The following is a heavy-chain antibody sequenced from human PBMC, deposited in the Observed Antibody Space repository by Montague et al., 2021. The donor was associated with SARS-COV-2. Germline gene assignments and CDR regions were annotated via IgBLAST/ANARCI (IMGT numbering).Heavy chain of an antibody. CDR3: AKDMGPYGSGPYGMDV. Sequence: FLRLSFAASGFTFDDYAMHWVRQAPGKGLEWVSGISWNSGSIGYADSVKGRFTVSRDNAKNSLYLQMNSLRAEDTALYYCAKDMGPYGSGPYGMDVWGQGTTVTVSS. J-gene: IGHJ6*02. D-gene: IGHD3-10*01. CDR2: ISWNSGSI. V-gene: IGHV3-9*01. CDR1: GFTFDDYA.